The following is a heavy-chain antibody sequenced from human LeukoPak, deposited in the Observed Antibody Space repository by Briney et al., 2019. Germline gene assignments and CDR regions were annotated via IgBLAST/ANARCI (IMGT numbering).Heavy chain of an antibody. CDR1: GGSISSGSYY. CDR3: ARDNGDHYDSSGYWYY. CDR2: IYTSGNT. J-gene: IGHJ4*02. V-gene: IGHV4-61*02. Sequence: SETLSLTCTVSGGSISSGSYYWSWIRQPAGKGLEWIGRIYTSGNTNYNPSLKSRVTISVDTSKNQFSLKLSSVTAADTAVYYCARDNGDHYDSSGYWYYWGQGTLVTVSS. D-gene: IGHD3-22*01.